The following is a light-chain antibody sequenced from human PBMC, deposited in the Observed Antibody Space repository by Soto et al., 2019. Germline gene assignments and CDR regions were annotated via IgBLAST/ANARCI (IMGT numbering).Light chain of an antibody. CDR2: AAN. Sequence: QSVLTQPPSISGAPGQRVTISCTGASSNVGPGDAVPWYQHIPGTAPKLLIYAANSRPSGVPDRFSASKSGTSASLAITGLQAEDEADYYCQSFDNGLLAYVFGTGTKVTVL. CDR3: QSFDNGLLAYV. J-gene: IGLJ1*01. CDR1: SSNVGPGDA. V-gene: IGLV1-40*01.